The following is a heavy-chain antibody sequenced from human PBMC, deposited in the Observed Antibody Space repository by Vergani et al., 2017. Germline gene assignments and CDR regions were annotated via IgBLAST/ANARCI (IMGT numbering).Heavy chain of an antibody. Sequence: QVQLQESGPGLVKLSETLSLTCTVSNDSVSNTFYYWGWIRQTPGKGLEWIGSIYYSGSTYYNPSLESRVTMSVDTSKSQFSLKLSSVTAADTAVYYCTKGSRGYTGYFFDYWGQGTLATVSS. J-gene: IGHJ4*02. V-gene: IGHV4-39*01. CDR1: NDSVSNTFYY. D-gene: IGHD5-12*01. CDR3: TKGSRGYTGYFFDY. CDR2: IYYSGST.